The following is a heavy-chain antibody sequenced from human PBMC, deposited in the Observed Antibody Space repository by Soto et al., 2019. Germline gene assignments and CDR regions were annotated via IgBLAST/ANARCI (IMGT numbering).Heavy chain of an antibody. CDR2: VNHCAST. Sequence: ETLSLTCPVNGVVFSGYFWNWIRQPPGQGLEWIGEVNHCASTNYNPSLKSRVTISVDTSKKQFFLNLTSVTDADTDVYYCARGSLKWFDPWGQGTMVTVYS. V-gene: IGHV4-34*01. J-gene: IGHJ5*02. CDR3: ARGSLKWFDP. CDR1: GVVFSGYF.